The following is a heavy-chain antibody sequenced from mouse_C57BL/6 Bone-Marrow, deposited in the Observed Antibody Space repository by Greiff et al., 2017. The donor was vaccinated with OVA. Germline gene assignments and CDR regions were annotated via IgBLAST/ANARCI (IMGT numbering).Heavy chain of an antibody. CDR3: TTFLDY. Sequence: EVHLVESGAELVRPGASVKLSCTASGFNIKDDYMHWVKQRPEQGLEWIGWIDPENGDTEYASKFQGKATITADTSSNTAYLQLSSLTSEDTAVYYCTTFLDYWGQGTTLTVSS. CDR1: GFNIKDDY. V-gene: IGHV14-4*01. J-gene: IGHJ2*01. CDR2: IDPENGDT.